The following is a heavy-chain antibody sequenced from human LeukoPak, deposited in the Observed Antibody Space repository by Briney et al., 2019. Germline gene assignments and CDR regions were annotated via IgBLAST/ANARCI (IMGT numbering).Heavy chain of an antibody. D-gene: IGHD6-13*01. CDR3: AKDNWEAAAEN. CDR2: ISGSGGST. Sequence: GGSLRLSCAASGFTFSSFAVSWVRQAPGKGLEWVSAISGSGGSTYYADSVKGRFTISRDNSKNTLYLQMNSLRAEDTAVYYCAKDNWEAAAENWGQGTLVTVSA. CDR1: GFTFSSFA. V-gene: IGHV3-23*01. J-gene: IGHJ4*02.